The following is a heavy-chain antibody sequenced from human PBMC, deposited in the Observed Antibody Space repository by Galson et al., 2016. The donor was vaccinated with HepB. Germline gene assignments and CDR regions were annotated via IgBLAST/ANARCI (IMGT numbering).Heavy chain of an antibody. CDR1: GFTFSSYA. Sequence: SLRLSCAASGFTFSSYAMSWVRQAPGKGLELVSSISGSGRSTYYADSVKGRYAISRDNSKNTLNLQMNSLRGEDTAVYYCAKRCMTNTCRNADDFWGQGTLVTVSS. V-gene: IGHV3-23*01. D-gene: IGHD2-8*01. CDR2: ISGSGRST. J-gene: IGHJ4*02. CDR3: AKRCMTNTCRNADDF.